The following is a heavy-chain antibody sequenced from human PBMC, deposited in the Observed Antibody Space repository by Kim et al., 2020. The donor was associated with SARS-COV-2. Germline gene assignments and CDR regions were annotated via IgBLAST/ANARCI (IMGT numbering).Heavy chain of an antibody. CDR1: GGSFSGYY. D-gene: IGHD3-10*01. V-gene: IGHV4-34*01. CDR3: ARNYYGSGRRVYYGMDV. J-gene: IGHJ6*02. Sequence: SETLSLTCAVYGGSFSGYYWSWIRQPPGKGLEWIGEINHSGSTNYNPSLKSRVTISVDTSKNQFSLKLSSVTAADTAVYYCARNYYGSGRRVYYGMDVWGQGTTVTVSS. CDR2: INHSGST.